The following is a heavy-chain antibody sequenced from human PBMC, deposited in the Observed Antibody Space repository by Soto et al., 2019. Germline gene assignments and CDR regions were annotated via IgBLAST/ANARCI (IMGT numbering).Heavy chain of an antibody. Sequence: EVQLVESGGGVVRPGGSLRLSCAASGFTFDDYGMSWVRQAPGKGLEWVSGINWNGGGTGYADSVKGRFTISRDNAKNSLYVQMNSLRGEDTALYHCARSKCHCTNGVCYTLYRDVGGRGTTVTVCS. J-gene: IGHJ6*03. CDR1: GFTFDDYG. CDR3: ARSKCHCTNGVCYTLYRDV. CDR2: INWNGGGT. D-gene: IGHD2-8*01. V-gene: IGHV3-20*01.